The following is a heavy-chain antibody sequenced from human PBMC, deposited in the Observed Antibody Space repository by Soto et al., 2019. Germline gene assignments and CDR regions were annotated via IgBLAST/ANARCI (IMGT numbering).Heavy chain of an antibody. Sequence: LRLSCAASGFTFSSYGMHWVRQAPGKGLEWVAVISYDRNNKYYGDSVKGRFTISRDNSKNTLYLQMNSLRAEDTAVYYCAKDLVSYGYFSGIDYWGQGTLVTVSS. D-gene: IGHD5-18*01. V-gene: IGHV3-30*18. CDR3: AKDLVSYGYFSGIDY. CDR2: ISYDRNNK. CDR1: GFTFSSYG. J-gene: IGHJ4*02.